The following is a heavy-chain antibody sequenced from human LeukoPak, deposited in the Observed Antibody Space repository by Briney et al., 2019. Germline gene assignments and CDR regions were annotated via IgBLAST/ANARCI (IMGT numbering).Heavy chain of an antibody. D-gene: IGHD6-13*01. CDR3: ARDAGIAAAGTGRGWFDP. Sequence: SQTLSLTCAISGDSVSSNSAAWNWIRQSPSRGLEWLGRTYYRSKWYNDYAVSVKSRITINPDTSKNQSSLQLNSVTPEDTAVYYCARDAGIAAAGTGRGWFDPWGQGTLVTVSS. CDR2: TYYRSKWYN. CDR1: GDSVSSNSAA. V-gene: IGHV6-1*01. J-gene: IGHJ5*02.